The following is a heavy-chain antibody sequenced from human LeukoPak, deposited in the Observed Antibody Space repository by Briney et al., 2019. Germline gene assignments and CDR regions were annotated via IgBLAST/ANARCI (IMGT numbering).Heavy chain of an antibody. CDR2: IHSGGNT. V-gene: IGHV3-53*01. D-gene: IGHD3-10*01. Sequence: GGSLRLSCAASGFPVSSSHMTWVRQAPGKGLEWVSVIHSGGNTYYADSVKGRFTISRDISKNTLYFQMNSLRAEDTAVYYCARVGRDYYDGSGSFYMDVWGKGTTVTVSS. CDR1: GFPVSSSH. J-gene: IGHJ6*03. CDR3: ARVGRDYYDGSGSFYMDV.